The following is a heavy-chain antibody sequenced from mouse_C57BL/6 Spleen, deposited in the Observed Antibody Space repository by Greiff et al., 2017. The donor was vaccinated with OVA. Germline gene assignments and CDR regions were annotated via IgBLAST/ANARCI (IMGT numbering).Heavy chain of an antibody. V-gene: IGHV1-18*01. J-gene: IGHJ2*01. CDR3: ARRRSYYGSGGYFDY. D-gene: IGHD1-1*01. CDR1: GYTFTDYN. Sequence: EVQLQQSGPELVKPGASVKIPCKASGYTFTDYNMDWVKQSHGKSLEWIGDINPNNGGTIYNQKFKGKATLTVDKSSSPAYMELRSLTSEDTAVYYCARRRSYYGSGGYFDYWGQGTTLTVSS. CDR2: INPNNGGT.